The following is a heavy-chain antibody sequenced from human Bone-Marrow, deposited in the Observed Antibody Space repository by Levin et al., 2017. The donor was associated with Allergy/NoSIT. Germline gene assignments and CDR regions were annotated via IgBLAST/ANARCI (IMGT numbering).Heavy chain of an antibody. V-gene: IGHV3-7*01. CDR3: ARDRYYEAIDY. Sequence: SCAASGFTFSSYWMSWVRQAPGKGLEWVANIKQDGSEKYYVDSVKGRFTISRDNAKNSLYLQMNSLRAEDTAVYYCARDRYYEAIDYWGQGTLVTVSS. CDR1: GFTFSSYW. D-gene: IGHD3-22*01. J-gene: IGHJ4*02. CDR2: IKQDGSEK.